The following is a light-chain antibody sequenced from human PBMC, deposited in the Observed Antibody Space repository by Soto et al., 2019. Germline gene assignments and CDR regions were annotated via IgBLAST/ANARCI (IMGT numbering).Light chain of an antibody. Sequence: LTQPRSVSGSPGQTVTISCTGTSSDVGGYNYVSWYQQHPGKAPKLMIYDVSKRPSGVPDRFSGSKSGNTASLTISGLQAEDEADYYCCSYAGSYTFYVFGTGTRSPS. CDR1: SSDVGGYNY. V-gene: IGLV2-11*01. J-gene: IGLJ1*01. CDR2: DVS. CDR3: CSYAGSYTFYV.